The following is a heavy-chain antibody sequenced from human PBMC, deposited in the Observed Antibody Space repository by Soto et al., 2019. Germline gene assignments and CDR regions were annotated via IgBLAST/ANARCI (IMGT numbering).Heavy chain of an antibody. CDR1: GYTFTSYY. D-gene: IGHD2-2*01. Sequence: ASVKVSCKASGYTFTSYYMHWVRQAPGQGLERMGIINPSGGSTSYAQKFQGRVTMTRDTSTSTVYMELSSLRSEDTAVYYCARAEMVVVVPAAMEPPFFDYWGQGTLVTV. CDR2: INPSGGST. V-gene: IGHV1-46*01. CDR3: ARAEMVVVVPAAMEPPFFDY. J-gene: IGHJ4*02.